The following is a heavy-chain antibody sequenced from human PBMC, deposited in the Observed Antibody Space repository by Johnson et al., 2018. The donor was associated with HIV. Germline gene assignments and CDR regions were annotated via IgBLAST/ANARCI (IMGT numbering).Heavy chain of an antibody. CDR2: IKSDGSSI. D-gene: IGHD2-21*02. J-gene: IGHJ3*02. V-gene: IGHV3-74*01. CDR3: VRDDYAFHI. CDR1: GFIFSNYW. Sequence: VQLVESGGGLVQPGGSLRLSCAVSGFIFSNYWMEWVRQAPGKGLVWVSRIKSDGSSISSADSMKGRFTISRDNAKNTRYLEMKSLRVDDTAVYYCVRDDYAFHIWGQGTMVTVSS.